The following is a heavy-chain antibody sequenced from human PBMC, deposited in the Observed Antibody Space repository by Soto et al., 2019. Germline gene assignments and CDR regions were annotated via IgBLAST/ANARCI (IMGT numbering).Heavy chain of an antibody. CDR3: ARGRYYYDSSAEGSWFDP. V-gene: IGHV1-8*02. CDR2: MNPNSGNT. J-gene: IGHJ5*02. Sequence: ASVKVSCKASGDTFNFYSINWVRQATGQGLEWMGWMNPNSGNTGYAQKFQGRVTMTRNTSISTAYMELSSLRSEDTAVYYCARGRYYYDSSAEGSWFDPWGQGTLVTVSS. D-gene: IGHD3-22*01. CDR1: GDTFNFYS.